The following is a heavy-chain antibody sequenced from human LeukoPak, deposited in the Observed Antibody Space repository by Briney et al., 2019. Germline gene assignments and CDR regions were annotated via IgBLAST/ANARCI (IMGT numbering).Heavy chain of an antibody. CDR2: IYHSGST. CDR1: GGSISSGGYY. CDR3: ARGRVTRGDY. D-gene: IGHD5-24*01. Sequence: SQTLSLTCTVSGGSISSGGYYWSWIRQPPGTGLEWIGYIYHSGSTYYNPSLKSRVTISVDRSKNQFSLKLSSVTAADTAVYYCARGRVTRGDYWGQGTLVTVSS. J-gene: IGHJ4*02. V-gene: IGHV4-30-2*01.